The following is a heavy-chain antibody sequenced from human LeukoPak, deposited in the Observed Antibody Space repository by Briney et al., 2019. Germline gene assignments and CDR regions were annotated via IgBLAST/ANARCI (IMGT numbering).Heavy chain of an antibody. CDR1: GGSISSSNW. D-gene: IGHD3-3*01. V-gene: IGHV4-4*02. CDR3: ARDQLNDFWSGSDY. J-gene: IGHJ4*02. CDR2: IYHSGST. Sequence: SETLSLTCAVSGGSISSSNWWSWVRQPPGKGLEWIGEIYHSGSTNYNPSLKSRVTISVDTSKNQFSLKLSSVTAADTAVYYCARDQLNDFWSGSDYWGQGTLVTVSS.